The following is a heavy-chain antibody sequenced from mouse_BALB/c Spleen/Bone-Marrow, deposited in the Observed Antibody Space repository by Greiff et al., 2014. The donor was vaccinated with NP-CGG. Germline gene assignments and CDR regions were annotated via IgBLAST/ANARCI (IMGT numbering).Heavy chain of an antibody. CDR3: AMISTGAWFAY. CDR1: GFNIKDTY. CDR2: IDPANGNT. D-gene: IGHD2-4*01. J-gene: IGHJ3*01. V-gene: IGHV14-3*02. Sequence: VQLQQSGAELVKPGASVKLSCTASGFNIKDTYMHWVKQRPEQGLEWIGRIDPANGNTKYDPKFQGKATITADTSSSTAYLQLSSLTSEDAAVEYCAMISTGAWFAYWGQGTLVTVSA.